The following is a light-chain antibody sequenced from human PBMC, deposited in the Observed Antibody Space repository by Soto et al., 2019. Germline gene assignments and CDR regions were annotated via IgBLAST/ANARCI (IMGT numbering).Light chain of an antibody. CDR1: QSVSSN. Sequence: EIVMTQSPATLSVSPGERATLSCRASQSVSSNLAWYQQKPGQAPRLLIYGASTRATGIPARFSGSGSGTEVTLTISSLQSEDFAVYYCQQYNNWPPLTFGRGTKVEIK. J-gene: IGKJ4*01. V-gene: IGKV3-15*01. CDR2: GAS. CDR3: QQYNNWPPLT.